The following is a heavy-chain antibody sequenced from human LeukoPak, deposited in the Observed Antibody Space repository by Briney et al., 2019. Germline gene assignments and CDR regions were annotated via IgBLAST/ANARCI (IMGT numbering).Heavy chain of an antibody. J-gene: IGHJ3*02. CDR1: GFTFSSYS. D-gene: IGHD3-3*01. V-gene: IGHV3-7*01. Sequence: GGSLRLSCAASGFTFSSYSMNWVRQAPGKGLEWVANIKQDGSEKYYVDSVKGRFTISRDNAKNSLYLQMNSLRAEDTAVYYCARVTKQDAFDIWGQGTMVTVSS. CDR2: IKQDGSEK. CDR3: ARVTKQDAFDI.